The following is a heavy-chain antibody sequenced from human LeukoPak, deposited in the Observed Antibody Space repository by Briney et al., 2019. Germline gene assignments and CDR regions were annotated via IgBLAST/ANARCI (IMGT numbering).Heavy chain of an antibody. D-gene: IGHD1-26*01. CDR1: GYTLTGYY. V-gene: IGHV1-2*02. Sequence: ASLKVSCKASGYTLTGYYIHWVRQAPGQGPETMGWINPDSGGTKYAQNFQGRITMTRDTSISTAYMELSTLKSDDTAVYYCARESRTTTTFDYWGQGTLVTVSS. J-gene: IGHJ4*02. CDR2: INPDSGGT. CDR3: ARESRTTTTFDY.